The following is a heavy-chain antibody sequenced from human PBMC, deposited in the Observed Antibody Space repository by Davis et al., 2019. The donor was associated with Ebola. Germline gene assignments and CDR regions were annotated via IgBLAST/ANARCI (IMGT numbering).Heavy chain of an antibody. CDR3: ARIMGATTG. Sequence: LRLSFTVSGGSIRSSSYYWGWLRQPPGMALVWIGSIYYSGSTYYNPSLKSRVTISVDTSKNQFSLKLSSVTAADTAVYYCARIMGATTGWGQGTLVTVSS. CDR1: GGSIRSSSYY. V-gene: IGHV4-39*01. CDR2: IYYSGST. D-gene: IGHD1-26*01. J-gene: IGHJ4*02.